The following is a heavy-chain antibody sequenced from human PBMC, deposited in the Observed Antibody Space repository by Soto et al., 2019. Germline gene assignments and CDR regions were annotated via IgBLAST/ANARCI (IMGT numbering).Heavy chain of an antibody. CDR1: GGSISSYY. CDR2: IYYSGST. Sequence: PSETLSLTCIVSGGSISSYYWSWIRQPPGKGLEWIGYIYYSGSTNYNPSLKSRVTISVDTSKNQFSLKLSSVTAADTAVYYCAREVGVVPAAIRRYYYYGMDNWGQGTTVAVSS. J-gene: IGHJ6*02. CDR3: AREVGVVPAAIRRYYYYGMDN. V-gene: IGHV4-59*01. D-gene: IGHD2-2*02.